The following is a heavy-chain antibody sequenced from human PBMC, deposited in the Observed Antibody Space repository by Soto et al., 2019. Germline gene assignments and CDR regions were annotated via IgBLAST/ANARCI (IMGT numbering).Heavy chain of an antibody. CDR3: ARKDRIIIFGVGNYYYYMDV. D-gene: IGHD3-3*01. J-gene: IGHJ6*03. CDR2: IYYSGST. V-gene: IGHV4-39*01. Sequence: SETLSLTCTVSGGSISSTTHYWGWIRQPPGKGLEWIGSIYYSGSTYYNPSLKSRVTISVDTSKNQFSLKLSSVTAADTAVYYCARKDRIIIFGVGNYYYYMDVWGKGTTVTGSS. CDR1: GGSISSTTHY.